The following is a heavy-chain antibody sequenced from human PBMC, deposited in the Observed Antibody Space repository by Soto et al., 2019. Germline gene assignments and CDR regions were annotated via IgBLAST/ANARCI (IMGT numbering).Heavy chain of an antibody. V-gene: IGHV1-69*06. Sequence: QVQLVQSGAEVKKPGSSVKVSCTASGDTFTSYVFRWVRQPPGQGLEWMGGIIPMFGTPNYAQKFQGRLTITADKSTSTVYMELSGLRSEDTAVYFCARNGVAGMDFWGQGTLVTVSS. CDR2: IIPMFGTP. CDR1: GDTFTSYV. D-gene: IGHD3-3*01. J-gene: IGHJ4*02. CDR3: ARNGVAGMDF.